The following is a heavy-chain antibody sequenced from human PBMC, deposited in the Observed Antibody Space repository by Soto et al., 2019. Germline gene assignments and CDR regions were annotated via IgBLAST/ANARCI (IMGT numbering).Heavy chain of an antibody. CDR2: IYYSGST. CDR3: ARLSSRELLWCWEFSPYYFAY. J-gene: IGHJ4*02. Sequence: PETLSLTCTVSGGSISSSSYYWGWIRQPPGKGLEWIGSIYYSGSTYYNPSLKSRVTISVDTSKNQFSLKLSSVTAADTAVYYCARLSSRELLWCWEFSPYYFAYWGQGTLVTVSS. CDR1: GGSISSSSYY. D-gene: IGHD3-10*01. V-gene: IGHV4-39*01.